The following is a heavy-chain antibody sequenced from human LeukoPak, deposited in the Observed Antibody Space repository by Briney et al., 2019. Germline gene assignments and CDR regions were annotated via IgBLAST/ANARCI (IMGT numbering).Heavy chain of an antibody. CDR3: ARAYNWNYGWFDP. V-gene: IGHV4-30-2*01. Sequence: SQTLSLTCAVSGGSISSGGYSWSWIRQPPGKGLEWIGYIYHSGSTYYNPSLKSRVTISVDRSKNQFSLKLSSVTAADTAVYYCARAYNWNYGWFDPWGQGILVTVSS. D-gene: IGHD1-7*01. J-gene: IGHJ5*02. CDR1: GGSISSGGYS. CDR2: IYHSGST.